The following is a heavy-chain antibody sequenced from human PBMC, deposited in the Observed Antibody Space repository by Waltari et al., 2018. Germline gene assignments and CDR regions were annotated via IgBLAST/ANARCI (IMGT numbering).Heavy chain of an antibody. J-gene: IGHJ3*02. CDR3: ARGSGPPEAFDI. Sequence: QVQLQESGPGLVKPSQTLSLTCTVSGGSISSGGYYWSWIRQPAGKGLEWIGRIYTSGSTNYNPSLKSRVTMSVDTSKNQFSLKLSSVTAADTAVYYCARGSGPPEAFDIWGQGTMVTVSS. CDR1: GGSISSGGYY. V-gene: IGHV4-61*02. D-gene: IGHD3-3*01. CDR2: IYTSGST.